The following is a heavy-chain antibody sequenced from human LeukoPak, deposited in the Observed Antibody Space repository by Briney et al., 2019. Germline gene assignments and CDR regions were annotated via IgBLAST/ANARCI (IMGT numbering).Heavy chain of an antibody. Sequence: ASVKVSCKASGYTFTGYYIHWVRQAPGQGLDWVGLVNPNNGDTRYAQKFQGRVTMTRDTSVSTAYMELSKLTSDDTVVYYCARDSRVTNGDYWGQGTLVTVSS. V-gene: IGHV1-2*02. J-gene: IGHJ4*02. CDR1: GYTFTGYY. CDR3: ARDSRVTNGDY. CDR2: VNPNNGDT. D-gene: IGHD3-10*01.